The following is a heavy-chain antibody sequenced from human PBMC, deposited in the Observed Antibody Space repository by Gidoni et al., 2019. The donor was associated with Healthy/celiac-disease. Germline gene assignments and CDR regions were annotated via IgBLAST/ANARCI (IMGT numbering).Heavy chain of an antibody. CDR3: ARGDYGVGY. V-gene: IGHV3-30*04. Sequence: QVQLVESGGGVVQPGWPLCLSCAASGFTFSSYAMHWFRQTPGKGLECVAVISYDGRNKYYADSVKGRFTISRENSKNTLYLQMNSLRAEDTAVYYCARGDYGVGYWGQGTLVTVSS. J-gene: IGHJ4*02. CDR2: ISYDGRNK. CDR1: GFTFSSYA. D-gene: IGHD4-17*01.